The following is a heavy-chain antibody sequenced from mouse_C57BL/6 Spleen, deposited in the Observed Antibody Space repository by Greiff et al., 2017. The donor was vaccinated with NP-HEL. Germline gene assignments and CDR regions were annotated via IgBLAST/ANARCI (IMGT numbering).Heavy chain of an antibody. V-gene: IGHV5-17*01. CDR2: ISSGSSTI. CDR3: ARDCGAY. Sequence: DVQLVESGGGLVKPGGSLKLSCAASGFTFSDYGMHWVRQAPEKGLEWVAYISSGSSTIYYADTVKGRFTISRDNAKNTLFLQMTSLRSEDTAMYYCARDCGAYWGQGTLVTVSA. J-gene: IGHJ3*01. CDR1: GFTFSDYG.